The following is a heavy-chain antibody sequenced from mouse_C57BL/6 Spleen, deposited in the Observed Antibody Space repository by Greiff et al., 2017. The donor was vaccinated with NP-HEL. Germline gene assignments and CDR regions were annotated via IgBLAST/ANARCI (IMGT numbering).Heavy chain of an antibody. CDR3: ARDPLVMDY. Sequence: EVQVVESGGGLVQSGRSLRLSCATSGFTFSDFYMEWVRQAPGKGLEWIAASRNKANDYTTEYSASVKGRFIVSRDTSQSILYLQMNALRAEDTAIYYCARDPLVMDYWGQGTSVTVSS. CDR1: GFTFSDFY. J-gene: IGHJ4*01. CDR2: SRNKANDYTT. D-gene: IGHD2-10*02. V-gene: IGHV7-1*01.